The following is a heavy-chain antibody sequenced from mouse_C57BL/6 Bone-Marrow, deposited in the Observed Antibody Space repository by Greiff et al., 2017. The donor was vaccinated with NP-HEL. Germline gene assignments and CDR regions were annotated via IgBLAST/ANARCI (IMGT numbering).Heavy chain of an antibody. D-gene: IGHD1-1*01. J-gene: IGHJ1*03. CDR2: IHPNSGST. V-gene: IGHV1-64*01. CDR1: GYTFTSYW. CDR3: ARDYGSSHWYFDV. Sequence: QVQLQQPGAELVKPGASVKLSCKASGYTFTSYWMHWVKQRPGQGLEWIGMIHPNSGSTNYNEKFKSKATLTVDKSSSTAYMQLSSLTSEDSAVYYCARDYGSSHWYFDVWGTGTTVTVFS.